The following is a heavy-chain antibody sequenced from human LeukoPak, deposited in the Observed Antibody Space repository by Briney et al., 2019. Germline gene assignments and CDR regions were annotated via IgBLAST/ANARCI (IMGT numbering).Heavy chain of an antibody. V-gene: IGHV4-39*07. CDR3: AREDYGDAGWFDP. CDR1: GGSISSSSYY. D-gene: IGHD4-17*01. Sequence: SETLSLTCTVSGGSISSSSYYWGWIRQPPGKGLEWIGSIYYSGSTYYNPSLKSRVTISVDTSKNQFSLKLSSVTAADTAVYYCAREDYGDAGWFDPWGQGTLVTVSS. J-gene: IGHJ5*02. CDR2: IYYSGST.